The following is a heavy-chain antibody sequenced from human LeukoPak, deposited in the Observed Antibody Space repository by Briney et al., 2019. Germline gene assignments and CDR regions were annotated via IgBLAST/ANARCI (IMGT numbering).Heavy chain of an antibody. Sequence: GGSLRLSCAASGFTFSSYSMNWVHQAPGKGLEWVANIKPDGTTKFYVDSVKGRFTISRDNALNSLYLQMNSLRAEDTAIYYCARSIPYGTTWYGRSDYWGQGTLVTVSS. V-gene: IGHV3-7*03. CDR3: ARSIPYGTTWYGRSDY. D-gene: IGHD6-13*01. CDR1: GFTFSSYS. J-gene: IGHJ4*02. CDR2: IKPDGTTK.